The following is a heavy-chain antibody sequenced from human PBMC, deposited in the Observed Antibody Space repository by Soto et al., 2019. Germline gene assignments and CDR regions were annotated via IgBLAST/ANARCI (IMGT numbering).Heavy chain of an antibody. CDR3: AREGRGIQLWFPSNYYYYYMDV. V-gene: IGHV3-33*01. CDR2: IWYDGSNK. D-gene: IGHD5-18*01. CDR1: GFTFSSYG. J-gene: IGHJ6*03. Sequence: GGSLRLSCAASGFTFSSYGMHWVRQAPGKGLEWVAVIWYDGSNKYYADSVKGRFTISRDNSKNTLYLQMNSLRAEDTAVYYCAREGRGIQLWFPSNYYYYYMDVWGKGTTVTVSS.